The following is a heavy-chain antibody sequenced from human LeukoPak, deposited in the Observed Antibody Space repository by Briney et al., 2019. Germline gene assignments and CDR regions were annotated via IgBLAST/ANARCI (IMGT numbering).Heavy chain of an antibody. V-gene: IGHV4-39*07. D-gene: IGHD3-22*01. J-gene: IGHJ3*01. CDR3: AKSTYYYDTFVNAFDL. Sequence: KPSETLSLTCTVSGGSVSSSHYCDWIRQPPGKGLEWIGSIYYGGSTYYNASLRSRVTTSVDTSKNQFSLKLSSVTAADTAVYYCAKSTYYYDTFVNAFDLWGQGTVVTVSS. CDR2: IYYGGST. CDR1: GGSVSSSHY.